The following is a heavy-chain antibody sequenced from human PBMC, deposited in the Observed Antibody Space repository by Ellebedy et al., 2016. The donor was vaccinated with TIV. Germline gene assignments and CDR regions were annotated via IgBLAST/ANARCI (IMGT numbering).Heavy chain of an antibody. D-gene: IGHD1-20*01. V-gene: IGHV3-7*01. Sequence: PGGSLRLSCAASGFTFSGYWINWVRQAPGKGLEWVANIKEDGTDKYYVDSVKGRFTISRDNAKSTLYLQMNSLRAEDTAVYYYARDPYNWNGPFDYWGQGTLVTVSS. CDR2: IKEDGTDK. CDR3: ARDPYNWNGPFDY. J-gene: IGHJ4*02. CDR1: GFTFSGYW.